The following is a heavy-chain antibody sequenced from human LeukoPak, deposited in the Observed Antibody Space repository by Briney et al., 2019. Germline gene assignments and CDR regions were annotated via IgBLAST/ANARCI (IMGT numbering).Heavy chain of an antibody. D-gene: IGHD3-3*01. CDR3: ARLANYDFWSGYANDAFDI. V-gene: IGHV1-8*01. J-gene: IGHJ3*02. Sequence: ASVKVSCKASGYTFTSYDINWVRQATGQGLEWMGWMNPNSGNTGYAQKFQGRVTMTRNTSISTAYMELSSLRSEDTAVYYCARLANYDFWSGYANDAFDIWGQGTMVTVSS. CDR2: MNPNSGNT. CDR1: GYTFTSYD.